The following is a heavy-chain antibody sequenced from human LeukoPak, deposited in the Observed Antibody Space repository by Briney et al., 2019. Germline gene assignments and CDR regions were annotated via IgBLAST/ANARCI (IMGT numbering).Heavy chain of an antibody. J-gene: IGHJ4*01. V-gene: IGHV3-21*06. D-gene: IGHD4-17*01. CDR3: ARSAGNGDFRDVDY. CDR2: ISSRSSYI. CDR1: GFVFKLYN. Sequence: GGSLRLSCVASGFVFKLYNMNWVRQAPGKGLGWVSAISSRSSYIHYADSVKGRFTMSRDNAQDFLYLQMNDLRADDTAVYYCARSAGNGDFRDVDYWGHGTLVIVSS.